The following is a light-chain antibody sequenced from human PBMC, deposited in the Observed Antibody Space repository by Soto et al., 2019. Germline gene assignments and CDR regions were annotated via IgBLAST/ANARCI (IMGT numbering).Light chain of an antibody. V-gene: IGKV3-15*01. CDR2: GAS. J-gene: IGKJ3*01. CDR1: QSVRST. CDR3: QKYDSAPFT. Sequence: EIVMTQSPGTLSVSPGERATLSCRASQSVRSTLAWYQQKPGQAPRLLIYGASTRATGIPARFTGSGSGTEFTLTISSLQSEDFAVYYCQKYDSAPFTFGPGTRVEIK.